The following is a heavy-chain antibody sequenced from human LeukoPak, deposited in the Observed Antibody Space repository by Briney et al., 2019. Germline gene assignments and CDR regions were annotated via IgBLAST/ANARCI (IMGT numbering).Heavy chain of an antibody. D-gene: IGHD2-15*01. Sequence: PSETLSLTCTVSGGSISSGDYYWSWIRQPPGKGLEWIGYIYYSGSTYYNPSLKSRITISVDMSKNQFSLKLSSVTAADTAVYYCARARCSGGTCYTPPRLMDVWGQGTTVTVSS. CDR2: IYYSGST. CDR1: GGSISSGDYY. V-gene: IGHV4-30-4*01. J-gene: IGHJ6*02. CDR3: ARARCSGGTCYTPPRLMDV.